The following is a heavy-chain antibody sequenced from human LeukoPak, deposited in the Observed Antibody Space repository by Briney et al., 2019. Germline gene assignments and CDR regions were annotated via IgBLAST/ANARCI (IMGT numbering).Heavy chain of an antibody. CDR1: GFTFSSYA. D-gene: IGHD2-15*01. V-gene: IGHV3-23*01. J-gene: IGHJ3*02. Sequence: HPGGSLRLSCAAPGFTFSSYAMSWVRQAPGKGLEWVSAISGSGGSTYYADSVKGRFTISRDNSKNTLYLQMNSLRAEDTAVYYCAKGGRYCSGGSCPDDAFDIWGQGTMVTVSS. CDR2: ISGSGGST. CDR3: AKGGRYCSGGSCPDDAFDI.